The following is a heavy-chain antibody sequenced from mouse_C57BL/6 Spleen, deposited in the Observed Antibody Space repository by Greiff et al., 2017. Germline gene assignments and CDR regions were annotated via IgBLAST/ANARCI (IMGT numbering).Heavy chain of an antibody. D-gene: IGHD2-5*01. CDR2: IDPETGGT. CDR1: GYTFTDYE. Sequence: QVQLKQSGAELVRPGASVTLSCKASGYTFTDYEMHWVKQTPVHGLEWIGAIDPETGGTAYNQKFKGKAILTADKSSSTAYMELRSLTSEDSAVYYCTIYSNSRGTDFDWGQGTTLTVSS. CDR3: TIYSNSRGTDFD. V-gene: IGHV1-15*01. J-gene: IGHJ2*01.